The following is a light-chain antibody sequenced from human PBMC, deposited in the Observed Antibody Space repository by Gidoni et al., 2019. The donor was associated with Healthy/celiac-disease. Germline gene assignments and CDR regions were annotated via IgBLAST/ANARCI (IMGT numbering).Light chain of an antibody. CDR3: QQRSNWLIT. CDR2: DAS. Sequence: IVLPQSPATLSVSPGERATLSCRASQSVSSYLAWYQQKPGQAPRLLIYDASNRATGIPARFSGSGSGTDFTLTISSLEPEDFAVYYCQQRSNWLITFGQGTRLEIK. V-gene: IGKV3-11*01. J-gene: IGKJ5*01. CDR1: QSVSSY.